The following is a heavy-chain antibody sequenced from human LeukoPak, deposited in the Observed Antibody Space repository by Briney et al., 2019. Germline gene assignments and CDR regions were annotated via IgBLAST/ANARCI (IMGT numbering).Heavy chain of an antibody. D-gene: IGHD5-18*01. V-gene: IGHV3-21*04. CDR3: ARDPRGITALVDYFDY. CDR2: ISSSSSYI. CDR1: GFTFSNYD. J-gene: IGHJ4*02. Sequence: GGSLRLSCVASGFTFSNYDMNWVRQAPGKGLEWVSFISSSSSYIYYADSVKGRFTISRDNAKNSLYLQMSSLRVEDTAVYYCARDPRGITALVDYFDYWGQGTLVTVSS.